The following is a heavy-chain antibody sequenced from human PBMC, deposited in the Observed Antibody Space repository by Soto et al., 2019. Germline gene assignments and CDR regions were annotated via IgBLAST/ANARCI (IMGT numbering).Heavy chain of an antibody. CDR2: LYNSGTA. J-gene: IGHJ3*02. CDR1: GGSISNYY. CDR3: ARRPGSGNAFDI. V-gene: IGHV4-59*08. D-gene: IGHD3-10*01. Sequence: SETLSLTCIVAGGSISNYYWNWVRQPPGKGLEWIGYLYNSGTANYNPSLNSRVTISVDASKNQFSLNLTSVTAADTAVYYCARRPGSGNAFDIWGRGTLVTVSS.